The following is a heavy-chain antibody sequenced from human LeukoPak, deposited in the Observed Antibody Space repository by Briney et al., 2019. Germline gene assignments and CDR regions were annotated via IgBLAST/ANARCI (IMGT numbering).Heavy chain of an antibody. V-gene: IGHV1-46*01. CDR1: GYTFTSYY. CDR3: AGEARRPQVEYQLLYGWFDP. D-gene: IGHD2-2*02. J-gene: IGHJ5*02. CDR2: INPSGGST. Sequence: ASVKVSCKASGYTFTSYYMHWVRQAPGQGLEWMGIINPSGGSTSYAQKFQGRVTMTRDTSTSTVYMELSSLRSEDTAVYYCAGEARRPQVEYQLLYGWFDPWGQGTLVTVSS.